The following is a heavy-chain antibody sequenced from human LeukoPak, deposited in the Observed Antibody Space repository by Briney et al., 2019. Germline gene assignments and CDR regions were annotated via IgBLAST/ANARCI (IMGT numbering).Heavy chain of an antibody. D-gene: IGHD6-6*01. CDR1: GGSISSGGYY. Sequence: SETLSLTCTVSGGSISSGGYYWSWIRQPPGKGLEWIGYIYHSGSTYYNPSLKSRVTISVDRSKNQFSLKLSSVTAADTAVYYCARDRSSSSCLGAFDIWGQGTMVTVSS. J-gene: IGHJ3*02. V-gene: IGHV4-30-2*01. CDR2: IYHSGST. CDR3: ARDRSSSSCLGAFDI.